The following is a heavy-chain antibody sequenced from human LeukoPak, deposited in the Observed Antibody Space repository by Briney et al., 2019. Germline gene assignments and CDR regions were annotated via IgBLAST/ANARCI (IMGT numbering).Heavy chain of an antibody. D-gene: IGHD3-16*02. CDR2: INHSGST. CDR3: ARGSENDYVWGSYRYTSSYWYFDL. V-gene: IGHV4-34*01. J-gene: IGHJ2*01. CDR1: GGSFSGYY. Sequence: SETLSLTCAVYGGSFSGYYWSRIRQPPGKGLEWIGEINHSGSTNYNPSLKSRVTISVDTSKNQFSLKLSSVTAADTAVYYCARGSENDYVWGSYRYTSSYWYFDLWGRGTLVTVSS.